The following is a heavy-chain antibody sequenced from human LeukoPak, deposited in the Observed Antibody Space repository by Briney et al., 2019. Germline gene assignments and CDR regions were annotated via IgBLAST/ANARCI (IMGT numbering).Heavy chain of an antibody. D-gene: IGHD1-26*01. CDR2: TYYRSKWYN. V-gene: IGHV6-1*01. CDR1: GDSVSSNSAA. J-gene: IGHJ3*02. Sequence: SQTLSLTCAISGDSVSSNSAAWNWIRQSPSRGLEWLGRTYYRSKWYNDYAVSVKSRITINPDTSKNQFSLQLNSVTPEDTAVYYCARDIGAELQYSGSYYDAFDIWGQGTMVTVSS. CDR3: ARDIGAELQYSGSYYDAFDI.